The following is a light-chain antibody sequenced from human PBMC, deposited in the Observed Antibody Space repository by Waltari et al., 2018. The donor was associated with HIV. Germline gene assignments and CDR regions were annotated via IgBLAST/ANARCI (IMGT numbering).Light chain of an antibody. Sequence: DIVMTQSPATLSVSPGEGVTLSCRASQSISINLAWYQQTCGQAPRLLIIGASTKATGIPAKFSGSGSGTEFTLTISSLQSEDFAVYYCQQYNDWPPWTFGQGTKVEVK. CDR3: QQYNDWPPWT. CDR2: GAS. V-gene: IGKV3-15*01. CDR1: QSISIN. J-gene: IGKJ1*01.